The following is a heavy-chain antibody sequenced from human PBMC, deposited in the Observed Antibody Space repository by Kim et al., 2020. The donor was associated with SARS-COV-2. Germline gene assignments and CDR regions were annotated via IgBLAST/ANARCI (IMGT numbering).Heavy chain of an antibody. CDR2: ITWNSGSI. Sequence: GGSLRLSCAASGFTFDDYAMEWVRQAPGKGLEWVAGITWNSGSIGYADSVKGRFAISRDNAKNSLYLQMNSLRTEDTALYYCAGWSYYGMDVWGQWTTVTVSS. J-gene: IGHJ6*02. CDR1: GFTFDDYA. D-gene: IGHD6-19*01. V-gene: IGHV3-9*01. CDR3: AGWSYYGMDV.